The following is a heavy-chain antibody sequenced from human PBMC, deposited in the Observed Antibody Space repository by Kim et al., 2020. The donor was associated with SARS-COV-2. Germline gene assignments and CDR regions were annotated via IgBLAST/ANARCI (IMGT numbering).Heavy chain of an antibody. CDR3: ARHEAEYQLLGLYSGSYLGGEDY. Sequence: GESLKISCKGSGYSFTSYWISWVRQMPGKGLEWMGRIDPSDSYTNYSPSFQGHVTISADKSISTAYLQWSSLKASDTAMYYCARHEAEYQLLGLYSGSYLGGEDYWGQGTLVTVSS. CDR1: GYSFTSYW. J-gene: IGHJ4*02. V-gene: IGHV5-10-1*01. CDR2: IDPSDSYT. D-gene: IGHD1-26*01.